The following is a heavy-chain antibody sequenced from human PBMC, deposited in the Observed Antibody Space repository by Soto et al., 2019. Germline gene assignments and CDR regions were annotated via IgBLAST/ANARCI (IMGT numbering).Heavy chain of an antibody. J-gene: IGHJ3*02. V-gene: IGHV3-13*04. Sequence: EVQLVESGGGLVQPGGSLRLSCAASGFTFSNYEIHWVRKTTGKRLEWVSTIGVAGDAHYPGSVKGRFTISRKNAKNCVYLQMNGLRDGDTAVYYCAREGRDTSMDPFDIWGQGTMVTVSS. D-gene: IGHD5-18*01. CDR1: GFTFSNYE. CDR2: IGVAGDA. CDR3: AREGRDTSMDPFDI.